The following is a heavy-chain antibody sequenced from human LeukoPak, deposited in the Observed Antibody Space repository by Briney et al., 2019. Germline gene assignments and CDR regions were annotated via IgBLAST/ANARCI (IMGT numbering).Heavy chain of an antibody. V-gene: IGHV3-48*02. CDR1: GFAFSSYN. CDR3: ARRPYSDTSGRLSDV. D-gene: IGHD3-22*01. J-gene: IGHJ6*02. Sequence: PGGSLRLSCAASGFAFSSYNMNWVRQAPGKGLEWISSIGSSGSPTHYADSVGGRFTISRDNAKNSLYLQMNSLRDEDTAVYFCARRPYSDTSGRLSDVWGQGTTVTVSS. CDR2: IGSSGSPT.